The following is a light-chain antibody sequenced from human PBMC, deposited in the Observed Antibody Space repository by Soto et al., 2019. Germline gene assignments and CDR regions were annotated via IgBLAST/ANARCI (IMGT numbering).Light chain of an antibody. CDR1: SSDVGAYNY. Sequence: QSALTQPPSASGSPGQSVTISCTGTSSDVGAYNYVSWYQQHPGKAPKLMIYEVSQRPSGVPDRFSGSESGYTASLTVSGLQAEDEADYYCSSYAGSNNLVFGGGTKLTV. CDR3: SSYAGSNNLV. CDR2: EVS. J-gene: IGLJ2*01. V-gene: IGLV2-8*01.